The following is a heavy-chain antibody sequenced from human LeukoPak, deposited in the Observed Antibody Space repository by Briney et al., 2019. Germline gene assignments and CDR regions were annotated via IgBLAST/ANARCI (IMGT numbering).Heavy chain of an antibody. CDR3: AKGKSILYDP. Sequence: GGSLRLSCAASGFTFSSYSMNWVRQAPGKGLEWVSYISSSSSTIYYADSVKGRFTISRDNSKNILYLQMNSLRAEDTAVYHCAKGKSILYDPWGQGTLVTVTS. J-gene: IGHJ5*02. CDR2: ISSSSSTI. CDR1: GFTFSSYS. V-gene: IGHV3-48*01.